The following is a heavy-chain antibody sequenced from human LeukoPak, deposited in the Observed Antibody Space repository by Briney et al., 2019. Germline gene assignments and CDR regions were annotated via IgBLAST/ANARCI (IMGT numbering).Heavy chain of an antibody. V-gene: IGHV3-23*01. CDR3: AKDLKVRGVFEY. CDR2: ISGSGAST. D-gene: IGHD3-10*01. J-gene: IGHJ4*02. Sequence: EWVSGISGSGASTYYADSVKGRFTTSRDNSKNTLYLQMNSLRAEDTAVYYCAKDLKVRGVFEYWGQGTLVTVSS.